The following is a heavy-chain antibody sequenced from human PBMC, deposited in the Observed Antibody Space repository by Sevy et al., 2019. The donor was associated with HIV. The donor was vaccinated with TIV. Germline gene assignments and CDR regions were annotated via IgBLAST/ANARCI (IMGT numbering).Heavy chain of an antibody. Sequence: GESLKISCKGSGYSFTSYWISWVRQMPGKGLEWMGRIDPSDSYTNYSPSFQGHVTISADKPISTAYLQWSSLKASDTAMYYCARLGGEQWLDFDPWGQGTLVTVSS. V-gene: IGHV5-10-1*01. D-gene: IGHD6-19*01. CDR1: GYSFTSYW. CDR2: IDPSDSYT. J-gene: IGHJ5*02. CDR3: ARLGGEQWLDFDP.